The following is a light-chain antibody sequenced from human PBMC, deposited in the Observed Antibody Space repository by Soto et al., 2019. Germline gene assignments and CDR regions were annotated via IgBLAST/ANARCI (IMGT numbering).Light chain of an antibody. V-gene: IGLV2-14*01. CDR2: DVN. Sequence: QSALTEAASVSGSPGQSITVSCTGTSSDIGVYDYVSWYQRHPGKAPKRIIYDVNNRPSGDSNRFAGSKSGNPASLTISGLQAEDEADYYCPSYASGSSHVVLGGGTKLTVL. CDR3: PSYASGSSHVV. J-gene: IGLJ2*01. CDR1: SSDIGVYDY.